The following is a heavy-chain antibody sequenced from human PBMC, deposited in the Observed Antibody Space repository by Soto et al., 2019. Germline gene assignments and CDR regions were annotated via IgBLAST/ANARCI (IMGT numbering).Heavy chain of an antibody. CDR3: AYGSGSYYKSYYGMDV. Sequence: SETLCLTCTVSGGSISSSSYYWGWIRQPPGKGLEWIGSIYYSGSTYYNPSLKSRVTISVDTSKNQFYLKLSSVTAADTAVYYCAYGSGSYYKSYYGMDVWGQGHTVT. V-gene: IGHV4-39*01. D-gene: IGHD3-10*01. CDR1: GGSISSSSYY. J-gene: IGHJ6*02. CDR2: IYYSGST.